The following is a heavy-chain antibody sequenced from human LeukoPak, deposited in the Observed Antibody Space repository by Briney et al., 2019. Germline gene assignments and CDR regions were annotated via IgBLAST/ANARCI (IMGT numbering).Heavy chain of an antibody. CDR2: ISYSSRAR. CDR1: GFTFSSYN. D-gene: IGHD2-2*01. J-gene: IGHJ4*02. CDR3: ARAYCSSTSCFG. Sequence: QTGGSLRLSCAASGFTFSSYNMNWVRQAPGKGLEWVSSISYSSRARYYADSVKGRFTISRDNFKDSPYLQMDSLRAEDTAVYYCARAYCSSTSCFGWGQGTLVTVSS. V-gene: IGHV3-48*01.